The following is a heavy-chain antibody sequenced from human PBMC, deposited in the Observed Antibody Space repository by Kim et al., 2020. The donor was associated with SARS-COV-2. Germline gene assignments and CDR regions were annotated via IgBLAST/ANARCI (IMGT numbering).Heavy chain of an antibody. CDR3: TRDQNSERQFGF. CDR2: IYGTSST. V-gene: IGHV3-66*01. Sequence: GGSLRLSCAASGFFVSSNYMNWVRQAPGKGLEWVSLIYGTSSTYYADSVRGRFTISRYTSKNTLYLQMSSLRVEDTAVYYCTRDQNSERQFGFWGQGTRV. CDR1: GFFVSSNY. J-gene: IGHJ4*02. D-gene: IGHD3-16*01.